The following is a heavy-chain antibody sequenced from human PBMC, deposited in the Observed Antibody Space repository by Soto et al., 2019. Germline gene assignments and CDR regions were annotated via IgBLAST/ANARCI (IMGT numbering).Heavy chain of an antibody. CDR1: GFSLSNARMG. Sequence: SGPTLVNPTETLTLTCTVSGFSLSNARMGVSWIRQPPGKALEWLAHIFSNDEKSYSTSLKSRLTISKDTSKSQVVLTMTNMDPVDTATYYCVRILGYYYDSSGYRPPCFDYWGQGTLVTVSS. J-gene: IGHJ4*02. CDR3: VRILGYYYDSSGYRPPCFDY. D-gene: IGHD3-22*01. CDR2: IFSNDEK. V-gene: IGHV2-26*01.